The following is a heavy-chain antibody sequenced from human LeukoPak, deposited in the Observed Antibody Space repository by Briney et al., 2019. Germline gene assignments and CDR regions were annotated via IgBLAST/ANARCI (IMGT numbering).Heavy chain of an antibody. D-gene: IGHD2-2*01. J-gene: IGHJ6*03. CDR2: IIPIFGTA. CDR3: ARVNCGFYATSCNYYMDV. Sequence: HGASVKVSCKASGGTFSSYAISWVRQVPGQGLEWMGGIIPIFGTANYAQKFQGRVTITADESTSTAYMELSSLRSEDTAVYYCARVNCGFYATSCNYYMDVWGKGATVTVSS. CDR1: GGTFSSYA. V-gene: IGHV1-69*13.